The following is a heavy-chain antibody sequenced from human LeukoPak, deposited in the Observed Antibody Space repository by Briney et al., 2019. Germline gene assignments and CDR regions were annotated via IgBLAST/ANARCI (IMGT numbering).Heavy chain of an antibody. D-gene: IGHD2-2*01. CDR2: ISGSGGST. CDR1: GFTFSSYA. Sequence: PGGSLRLSCAASGFTFSSYAMSWVRQAPGKGLEWVSAISGSGGSTYYADSVEGRFTISRDNSKNTLYLRMNSLRAEDTAVYYCAKDQSGYCSSTSCWYDYWGQGTLVTVSS. CDR3: AKDQSGYCSSTSCWYDY. J-gene: IGHJ4*02. V-gene: IGHV3-23*01.